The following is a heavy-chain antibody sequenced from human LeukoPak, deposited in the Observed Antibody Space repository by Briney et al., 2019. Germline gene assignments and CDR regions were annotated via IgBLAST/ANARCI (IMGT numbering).Heavy chain of an antibody. CDR2: INHSGGT. J-gene: IGHJ4*02. CDR3: ARDRTRALYQLPRDY. D-gene: IGHD2-2*01. CDR1: GGSFSGYY. Sequence: AEPLTLTCAVYGGSFSGYYWSWLRQPPRKGLEWVGEINHSGGTNYYPALKSRVTTTVDTPKNNFSPQLSSVTAADTPAYYYARDRTRALYQLPRDYWGQGTLVTVSS. V-gene: IGHV4-34*01.